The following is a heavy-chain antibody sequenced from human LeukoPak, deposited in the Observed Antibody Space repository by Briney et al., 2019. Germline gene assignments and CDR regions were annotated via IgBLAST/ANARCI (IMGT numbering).Heavy chain of an antibody. CDR3: AKRSSSGRFEY. V-gene: IGHV3-23*01. J-gene: IGHJ4*02. CDR1: GFSVSNNY. D-gene: IGHD1-26*01. CDR2: ISGRGDTT. Sequence: GGSLRLSCAASGFSVSNNYMSWVRQAPGKGLEWVSVISGRGDTTYYADSVKGRFTISKDNSMHTLYLQMDSLGADDAAVYYCAKRSSSGRFEYWGQGTLVTVSS.